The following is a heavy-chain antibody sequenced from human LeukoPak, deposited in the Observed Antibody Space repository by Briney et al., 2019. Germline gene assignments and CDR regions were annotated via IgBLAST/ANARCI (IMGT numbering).Heavy chain of an antibody. Sequence: PERSLRLSCAASGFTFSSYAMHWVRQAPGKGLEWVAVISYDGSNKYYADSVKGRFTISRDNSKNTLYLQMNSLRAEDTAVYYCARDRHCGGDCYSHYYYYYGMDVWGQGTTVTVSS. CDR1: GFTFSSYA. D-gene: IGHD2-21*02. CDR2: ISYDGSNK. CDR3: ARDRHCGGDCYSHYYYYYGMDV. J-gene: IGHJ6*02. V-gene: IGHV3-30*04.